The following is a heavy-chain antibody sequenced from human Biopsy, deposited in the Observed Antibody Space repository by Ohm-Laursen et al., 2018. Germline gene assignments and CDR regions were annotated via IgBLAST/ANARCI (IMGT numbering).Heavy chain of an antibody. CDR2: ISDTGTT. CDR3: ARLFRLDDYWNDDPPDGFDV. J-gene: IGHJ3*01. D-gene: IGHD3-3*01. Sequence: TLSLTCIASGGSIGGSGDYWSWIRQPPGKGLEWIGYISDTGTTNYNPSLRGRVAMSVDTSKNQFSLQLTSVTAADTAMFFCARLFRLDDYWNDDPPDGFDVWGQGTMVTVSS. CDR1: GGSIGGSGDY. V-gene: IGHV4-61*08.